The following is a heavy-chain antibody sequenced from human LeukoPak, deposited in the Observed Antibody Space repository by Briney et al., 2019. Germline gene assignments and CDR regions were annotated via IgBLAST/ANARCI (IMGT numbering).Heavy chain of an antibody. V-gene: IGHV3-23*01. Sequence: HLGGSLRLSCAASGFTFSSYAMSWVRQAPGKGLEWVSTISASGGNIYYADSVKGRFTISRDNSKNTLYLQTNSLRTGDTAVYYCAPTTVTTLDYFDFWGQGTLVTVSS. CDR1: GFTFSSYA. CDR2: ISASGGNI. D-gene: IGHD4-17*01. J-gene: IGHJ4*02. CDR3: APTTVTTLDYFDF.